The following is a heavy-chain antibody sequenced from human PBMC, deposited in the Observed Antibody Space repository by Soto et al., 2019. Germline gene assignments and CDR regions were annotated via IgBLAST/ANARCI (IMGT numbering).Heavy chain of an antibody. CDR2: INYRGST. CDR1: GGSINSGDSY. D-gene: IGHD2-15*01. Sequence: QVQLQESGPGLVRPSQTLSLTCTVSGGSINSGDSYWNWIRQHPEKGLEWIGDINYRGSTFYNPSRKSRIIRSVDTSKNQFSLKLSSVTAADTAVYYCSRDAPGVAPYWGQGTLVTVSS. J-gene: IGHJ4*02. CDR3: SRDAPGVAPY. V-gene: IGHV4-31*03.